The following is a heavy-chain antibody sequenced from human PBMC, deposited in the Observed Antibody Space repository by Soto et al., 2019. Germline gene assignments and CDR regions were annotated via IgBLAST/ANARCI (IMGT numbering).Heavy chain of an antibody. CDR2: ISGSGGST. Sequence: EVQLLESGGGLVQPGGSLRLSCAASGFTFSSYAMSWVRQAPGKGLEWVSAISGSGGSTYYADSVKGRFTISRDNSKNTLYLQMNSLRAEDTAVYYCAKDPGIVEQQLVVGVVGYWGQGTLVTVSS. J-gene: IGHJ4*02. CDR3: AKDPGIVEQQLVVGVVGY. CDR1: GFTFSSYA. D-gene: IGHD6-13*01. V-gene: IGHV3-23*01.